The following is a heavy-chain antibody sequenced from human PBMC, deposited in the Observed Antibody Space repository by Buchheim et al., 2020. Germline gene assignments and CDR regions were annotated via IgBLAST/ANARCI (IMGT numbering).Heavy chain of an antibody. CDR3: AVDSPYFAH. CDR1: GFTFSSYE. Sequence: EVQLVESGGGLVQPGGSLRLSCAASGFTFSSYEMNWVRQAPGKGLEWVSYISSSGYTISYADSVKGRFTISRDNAKNALYLQLKSLRAEDTAVYSCAVDSPYFAHWGQGT. D-gene: IGHD3-22*01. V-gene: IGHV3-48*03. CDR2: ISSSGYTI. J-gene: IGHJ4*02.